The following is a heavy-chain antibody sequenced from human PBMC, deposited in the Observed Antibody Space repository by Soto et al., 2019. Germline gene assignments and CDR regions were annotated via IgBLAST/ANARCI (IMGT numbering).Heavy chain of an antibody. D-gene: IGHD3-22*01. Sequence: CLSLAWAPAVCGLSRYSLSEMGQATGKGLEWVSAISGSGGSTYYADSVKGRFTISRDNSKKTLYLQMKSLRAEDTAVYYCAKDLYDRIGMAFDIWGQGTMVTVSS. CDR1: VCGLSRYS. CDR2: ISGSGGST. CDR3: AKDLYDRIGMAFDI. V-gene: IGHV3-23*01. J-gene: IGHJ3*02.